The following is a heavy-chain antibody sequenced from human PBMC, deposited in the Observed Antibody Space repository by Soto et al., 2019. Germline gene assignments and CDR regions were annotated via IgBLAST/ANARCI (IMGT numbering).Heavy chain of an antibody. CDR2: ISAYNGNT. J-gene: IGHJ6*03. CDR3: AREQQLNYYYMEG. V-gene: IGHV1-18*04. Sequence: ASVKVSCKASGYSFTIYGISWVRQAPGQGLERMGWISAYNGNTKYAQKLQGRVTLTIDTSTSTAYMELRSLRSDDTAMYFWAREQQLNYYYMEGWGKGTTVTVSS. D-gene: IGHD4-4*01. CDR1: GYSFTIYG.